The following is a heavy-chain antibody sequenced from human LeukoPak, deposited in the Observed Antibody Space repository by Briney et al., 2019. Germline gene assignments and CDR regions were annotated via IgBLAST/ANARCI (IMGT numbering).Heavy chain of an antibody. Sequence: GGSLRLSCAASGFTFSSYEMNWVRQAPGKGLEWVSYISSSGSTIYYADSVKGRFTISRDNAKNSLYLQMNSLRAEDTAVYYCARLRLRINWFDPWGQGTLVTVSA. V-gene: IGHV3-48*03. CDR2: ISSSGSTI. CDR3: ARLRLRINWFDP. CDR1: GFTFSSYE. J-gene: IGHJ5*02. D-gene: IGHD1-14*01.